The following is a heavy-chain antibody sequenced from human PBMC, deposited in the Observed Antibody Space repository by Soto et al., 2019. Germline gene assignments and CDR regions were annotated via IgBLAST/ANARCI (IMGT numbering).Heavy chain of an antibody. D-gene: IGHD3-3*01. CDR1: GFSLTTSGVG. J-gene: IGHJ4*02. CDR2: IYWDDDK. Sequence: QITLNESGPTQVKPRQTLTLTCTFSGFSLTTSGVGVGWICQSPGKAPEWLALIYWDDDKRYSPSLKSRLTITKDTSKNQVVLTMADLDPADTATYYCAHRVLRTVFGLVTTTAIYFDFWGQGTPVAVCS. V-gene: IGHV2-5*02. CDR3: AHRVLRTVFGLVTTTAIYFDF.